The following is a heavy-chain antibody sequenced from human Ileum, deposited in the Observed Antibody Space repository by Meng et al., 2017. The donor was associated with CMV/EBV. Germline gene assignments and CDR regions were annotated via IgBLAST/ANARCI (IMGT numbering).Heavy chain of an antibody. CDR2: IYYSGST. J-gene: IGHJ4*02. CDR1: GGSISSSSYY. CDR3: ARVGAMVRGPHFDY. V-gene: IGHV4-39*07. Sequence: QLQRQESGPGLVKPSETLSLTCTVAGGSISSSSYYWGWIRQPPGKGLEWIGSIYYSGSTYYNPSLKSRVTISVDTSKNQFSLKLSSVTAADTAVYYCARVGAMVRGPHFDYWGQGTLVTVSS. D-gene: IGHD3-10*01.